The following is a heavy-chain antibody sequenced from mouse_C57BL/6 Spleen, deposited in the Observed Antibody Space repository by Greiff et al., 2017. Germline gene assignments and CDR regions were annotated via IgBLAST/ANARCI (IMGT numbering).Heavy chain of an antibody. J-gene: IGHJ4*01. Sequence: QVQLQQPGAELVRPGTSVKLSCKASGYTFTSYWLHWVKQRPGQGLEWIGVIDPSDCYTNYNQKFKGKATLTVDTSSSTAYMQLSSLTSEDSAVYYCARYYYGNYYAMDYWGQGTSVTVSS. V-gene: IGHV1-59*01. CDR1: GYTFTSYW. CDR2: IDPSDCYT. CDR3: ARYYYGNYYAMDY. D-gene: IGHD2-1*01.